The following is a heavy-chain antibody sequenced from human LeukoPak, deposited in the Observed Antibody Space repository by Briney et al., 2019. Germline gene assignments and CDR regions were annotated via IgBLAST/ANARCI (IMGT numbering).Heavy chain of an antibody. Sequence: SETLSLTCTVSGGSISSYYWSWIRQPPGKGLEWIGYIYYSGSTNYNPSLKSRVAISVDTSKNQFSLKLSSVTAADTAVYYCARVSYYDSSSWFDPWGQGTLVTVSS. CDR1: GGSISSYY. J-gene: IGHJ5*02. CDR3: ARVSYYDSSSWFDP. D-gene: IGHD3-22*01. CDR2: IYYSGST. V-gene: IGHV4-59*01.